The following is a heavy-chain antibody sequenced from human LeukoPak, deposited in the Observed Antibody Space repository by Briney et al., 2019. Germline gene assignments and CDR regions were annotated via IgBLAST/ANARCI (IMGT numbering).Heavy chain of an antibody. V-gene: IGHV3-23*01. J-gene: IGHJ4*02. D-gene: IGHD1-26*01. CDR2: ISGSGGST. Sequence: GGSLRLSCAASGFTFSSYAMSWVRQAPGRGLEWVSAISGSGGSTYYADSVKGRFTISRDNSKNTLYLQMNSLRAEDTAVYYCAKDRVGAILYFDYWGLGTLVTVSS. CDR3: AKDRVGAILYFDY. CDR1: GFTFSSYA.